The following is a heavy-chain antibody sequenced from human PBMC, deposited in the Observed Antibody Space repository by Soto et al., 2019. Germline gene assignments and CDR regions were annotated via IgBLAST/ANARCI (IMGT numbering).Heavy chain of an antibody. CDR1: GYTFTSFG. CDR2: ISGYNGNT. Sequence: ASVKVSCKASGYTFTSFGINWVRQAPGQGLEWMGWISGYNGNTNYAQNLQDRVTMTRDTSTSKAYMELRSLRSDDTAVYYCARPTDFYYYAMDVWGQGTTGTVAS. V-gene: IGHV1-18*01. CDR3: ARPTDFYYYAMDV. J-gene: IGHJ6*02.